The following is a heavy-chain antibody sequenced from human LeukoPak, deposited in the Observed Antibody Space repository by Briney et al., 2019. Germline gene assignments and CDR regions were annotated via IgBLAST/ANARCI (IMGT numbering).Heavy chain of an antibody. CDR1: GYTFTTCG. Sequence: ASVKLSCNASGYTFTTCGISWVRQPPGQGLEWMGWISAYNGNTNYAQKLQGRVTMTTDTSTSTAYMELRSLGSDDTAVYYCARDLWSPGYFDYWGQGTLVTVSS. CDR2: ISAYNGNT. V-gene: IGHV1-18*01. D-gene: IGHD3-3*01. CDR3: ARDLWSPGYFDY. J-gene: IGHJ4*02.